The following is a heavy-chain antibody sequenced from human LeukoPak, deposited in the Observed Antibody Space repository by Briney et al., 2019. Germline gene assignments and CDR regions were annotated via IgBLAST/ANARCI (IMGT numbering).Heavy chain of an antibody. Sequence: PSETLSLTSVVYGGSFSGYFWSCIRQPPGKGLEWIGEINHSGSTNYNPSLKSRVTISVDTSKNQFSLKLSSVTAADTAVYYCASSLLYYYNTRCHPGHAFDIWDQGTMVTVSS. D-gene: IGHD3-10*01. J-gene: IGHJ3*02. CDR3: ASSLLYYYNTRCHPGHAFDI. V-gene: IGHV4-34*01. CDR2: INHSGST. CDR1: GGSFSGYF.